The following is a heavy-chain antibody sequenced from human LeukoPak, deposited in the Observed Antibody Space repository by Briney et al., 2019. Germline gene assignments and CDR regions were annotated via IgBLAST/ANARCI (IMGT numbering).Heavy chain of an antibody. J-gene: IGHJ4*02. CDR1: GFTFDDYT. Sequence: GGSLRLSCAASGFTFDDYTMHWVRHAPGKGLEWVSLITWDGGSTYYGDSVKGRFTISRDNSKNSLYLQMNSLRTEDTAFYYCAKDMNSPIGYSGYGGIDYWGQGTLVTVSS. D-gene: IGHD5-12*01. CDR3: AKDMNSPIGYSGYGGIDY. V-gene: IGHV3-43*01. CDR2: ITWDGGST.